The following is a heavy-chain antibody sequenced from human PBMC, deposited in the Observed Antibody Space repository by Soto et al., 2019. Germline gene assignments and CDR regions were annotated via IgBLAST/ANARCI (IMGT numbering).Heavy chain of an antibody. J-gene: IGHJ4*02. Sequence: GGSLRLSCAASGFTFSIYAMSWVRQAPGGGLQWVSVIYTAGPTYYADSVKGRFTISRDESKNTLYFQMDNLRAEDTATYYCARGKSRDAYNPLGYWGPGTLVTVSS. CDR3: ARGKSRDAYNPLGY. D-gene: IGHD1-1*01. CDR2: IYTAGPT. V-gene: IGHV3-23*03. CDR1: GFTFSIYA.